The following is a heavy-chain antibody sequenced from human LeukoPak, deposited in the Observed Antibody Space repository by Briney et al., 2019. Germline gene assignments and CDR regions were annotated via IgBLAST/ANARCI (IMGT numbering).Heavy chain of an antibody. CDR1: GGSISSYY. CDR2: IYTSGST. CDR3: ARVPARIAAAGKGWFDP. V-gene: IGHV4-4*07. Sequence: SETLSLTCTVSGGSISSYYWSWIRQPAGKGLEWIGRIYTSGSTNYNPSLKSRVTISVDTSKNQFSLKLSSVTAADTAVYYCARVPARIAAAGKGWFDPWGQGTLVTVSS. D-gene: IGHD6-13*01. J-gene: IGHJ5*02.